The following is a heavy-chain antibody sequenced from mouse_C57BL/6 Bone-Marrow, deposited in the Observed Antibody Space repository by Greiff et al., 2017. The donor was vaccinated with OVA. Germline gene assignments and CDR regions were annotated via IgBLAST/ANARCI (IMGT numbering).Heavy chain of an antibody. CDR1: GYTFTSYW. J-gene: IGHJ4*01. CDR2: INPSNGGT. D-gene: IGHD1-1*01. Sequence: VQLQQSGTELVKPGASVKLSCKASGYTFTSYWMHWVKQRPGQGLEWIGNINPSNGGTNYNEKFKSKATLTVDKSSSTAYMQLSSLTSEDSAVYYCARSGGSSDAMDYWGQGTSVTVSS. CDR3: ARSGGSSDAMDY. V-gene: IGHV1-53*01.